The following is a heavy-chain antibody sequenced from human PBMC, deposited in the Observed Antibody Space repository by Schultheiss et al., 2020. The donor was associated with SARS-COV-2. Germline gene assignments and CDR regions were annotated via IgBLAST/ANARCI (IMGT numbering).Heavy chain of an antibody. Sequence: GGSLRLSCAASGFSFSSFAMTWVRQAPGKGLEWVSDISGNGASTYYADSVRVRFAISRDNSKNTLYLQMNRLRAEDTAVYYCTADLNYDILTEHYDDSFDVWGQGTMVTVSS. CDR3: TADLNYDILTEHYDDSFDV. CDR2: ISGNGAST. D-gene: IGHD3-9*01. CDR1: GFSFSSFA. J-gene: IGHJ3*01. V-gene: IGHV3-23*01.